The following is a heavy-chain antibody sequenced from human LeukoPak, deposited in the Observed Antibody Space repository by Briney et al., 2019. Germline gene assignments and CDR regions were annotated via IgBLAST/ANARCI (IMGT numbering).Heavy chain of an antibody. CDR1: GFTFSSYE. D-gene: IGHD1-26*01. J-gene: IGHJ4*02. CDR3: ARVSRGSYDLDY. CDR2: ISSSGTTV. Sequence: PGGSLRLSCAASGFTFSSYEMNWVRQAPGKGLEWVSYISSSGTTVHYAESVKGRVTISRDNAKSSLYLQMNSLRVEDTAVYYCARVSRGSYDLDYWGRGTLVTVSS. V-gene: IGHV3-48*03.